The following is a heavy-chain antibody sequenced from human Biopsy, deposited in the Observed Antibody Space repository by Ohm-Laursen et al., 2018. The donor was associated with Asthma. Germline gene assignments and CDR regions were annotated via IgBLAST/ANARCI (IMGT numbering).Heavy chain of an antibody. CDR1: GFSFSDYY. J-gene: IGHJ6*02. CDR3: ARVFESSEWGPFYHFGLDV. D-gene: IGHD6-25*01. V-gene: IGHV3-11*01. Sequence: GSLRLSCAASGFSFSDYYMTWMRQAPGKGLEWASSISSSGSTTYPAESVKGRFTISRDNAQKSLFLQMGSLRAEDTAIYYCARVFESSEWGPFYHFGLDVWGQGTTVAVSS. CDR2: ISSSGSTT.